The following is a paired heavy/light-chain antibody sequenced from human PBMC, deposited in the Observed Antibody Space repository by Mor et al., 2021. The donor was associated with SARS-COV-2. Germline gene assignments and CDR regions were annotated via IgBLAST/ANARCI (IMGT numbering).Light chain of an antibody. J-gene: IGKJ4*01. CDR1: QSLSSGL. Sequence: EIVLTQSPDTLSLSPGERATLSCRASQSLSSGLLAWYQQKPGQAPRLLIYGAFSRATGVPDRFRGSGSGTDFTLTISRVEPEDFAVYYCHQYGTSPQTFGGGTKVEI. CDR3: HQYGTSPQT. V-gene: IGKV3-20*01. CDR2: GAF.
Heavy chain of an antibody. V-gene: IGHV1-69*01. J-gene: IGHJ4*02. D-gene: IGHD3-16*01. Sequence: QVQLVQSGAEVKKPGSSVKVSCKASGGTFNSYVISWVRQVPGQGLEWMGGIIPMFTTANYAQKFQGRVKITADEFTSTAYMELSSLTPGDTAVYFCARGGRWLQDLDYFDYWGQGTLVTVSS. CDR2: IIPMFTTA. CDR1: GGTFNSYV. CDR3: ARGGRWLQDLDYFDY.